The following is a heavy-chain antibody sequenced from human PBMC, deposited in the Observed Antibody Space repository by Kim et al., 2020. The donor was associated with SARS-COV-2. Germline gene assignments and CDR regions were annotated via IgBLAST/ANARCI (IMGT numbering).Heavy chain of an antibody. CDR3: ARAHSYGYYYHYGMDV. Sequence: SLKSRVTISVDTAKNQFSLKLSSVTAADTAVYYCARAHSYGYYYHYGMDVWGQGTTVTVSS. V-gene: IGHV4-34*01. D-gene: IGHD5-18*01. J-gene: IGHJ6*02.